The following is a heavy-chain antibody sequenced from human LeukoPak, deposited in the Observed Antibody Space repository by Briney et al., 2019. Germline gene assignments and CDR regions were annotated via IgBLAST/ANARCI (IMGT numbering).Heavy chain of an antibody. CDR1: GGSISSSNW. J-gene: IGHJ4*02. D-gene: IGHD2-2*01. CDR2: IYHSGST. V-gene: IGHV4-4*02. Sequence: SGTLSLTCAVSGGSISSSNWWSWVRQPPGRGLEWIGEIYHSGSTNYNPSLKSRVTISVDKSKNQFSLKLSSVTAADTAVYYCARGDQLLQNKAFDYWGQGTLVTVSS. CDR3: ARGDQLLQNKAFDY.